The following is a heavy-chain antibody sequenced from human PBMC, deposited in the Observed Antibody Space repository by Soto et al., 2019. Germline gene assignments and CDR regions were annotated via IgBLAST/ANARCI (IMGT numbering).Heavy chain of an antibody. V-gene: IGHV3-23*01. D-gene: IGHD6-13*01. J-gene: IGHJ5*02. Sequence: EVQLLESGGGLVQPGGSLRLSYAASGFTFSSYAMSWVRQAPGKGLEWVSAISGSGGSTYYADSVKGRFTISRDNAKNTLYLQMNSLRAEDTAVYYCAKDGYSSSLSWFDPWGQGTLVTVSS. CDR3: AKDGYSSSLSWFDP. CDR1: GFTFSSYA. CDR2: ISGSGGST.